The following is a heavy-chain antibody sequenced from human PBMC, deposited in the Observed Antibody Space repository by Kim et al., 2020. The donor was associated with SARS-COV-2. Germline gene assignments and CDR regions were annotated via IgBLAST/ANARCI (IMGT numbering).Heavy chain of an antibody. V-gene: IGHV3-23*01. J-gene: IGHJ4*02. Sequence: HADSVKGRCTISRDNSKSMVYLQMSSLRVEDTAVYYCAKDIWVFSWLFDYWGQGVLVTVSS. CDR3: AKDIWVFSWLFDY. D-gene: IGHD6-13*01.